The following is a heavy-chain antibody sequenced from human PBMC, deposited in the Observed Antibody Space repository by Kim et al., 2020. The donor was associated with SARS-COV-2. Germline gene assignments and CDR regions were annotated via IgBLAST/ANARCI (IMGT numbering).Heavy chain of an antibody. D-gene: IGHD2-15*01. CDR3: ARVTPWQLSNNYYGLDY. CDR2: MSYSGIS. V-gene: IGHV4-59*01. J-gene: IGHJ6*02. Sequence: SETLSLTCTVSGVSISGAYWNWIRQSPGKGLEWIGYMSYSGISKYYPSLKSRVTISVDVSKNKFSLKLSSVTAADTAVYYCARVTPWQLSNNYYGLDYWGQGTTVTVSS. CDR1: GVSISGAY.